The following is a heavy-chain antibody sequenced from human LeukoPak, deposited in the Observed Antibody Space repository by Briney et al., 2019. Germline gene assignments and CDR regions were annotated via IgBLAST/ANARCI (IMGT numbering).Heavy chain of an antibody. CDR1: GYTFTSYG. Sequence: ASVKVSCKASGYTFTSYGIIWVRQAPGQGLEWMGWISAYNGNTNYAQKLQGRVTMTTDTSTSTAYMELSSLRSEDTAVYYCARGLLAYCGDDCYYPFDYWGQGTLVTVSS. D-gene: IGHD2-21*02. J-gene: IGHJ4*02. CDR2: ISAYNGNT. V-gene: IGHV1-18*01. CDR3: ARGLLAYCGDDCYYPFDY.